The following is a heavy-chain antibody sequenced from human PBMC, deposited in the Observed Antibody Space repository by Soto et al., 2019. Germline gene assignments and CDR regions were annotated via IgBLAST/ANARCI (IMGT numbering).Heavy chain of an antibody. CDR1: GGTFSSYA. CDR2: IIPIFGTA. CDR3: ARGSYYYDSSGYYSGFDY. V-gene: IGHV1-69*06. J-gene: IGHJ4*02. Sequence: SVKVSCKASGGTFSSYAISCVRQAPGQGLEWMGGIIPIFGTANYAQKFQGRVTITADKSTSTAYMELSSLRSEDTAVYYCARGSYYYDSSGYYSGFDYWGQGTLVTVSS. D-gene: IGHD3-22*01.